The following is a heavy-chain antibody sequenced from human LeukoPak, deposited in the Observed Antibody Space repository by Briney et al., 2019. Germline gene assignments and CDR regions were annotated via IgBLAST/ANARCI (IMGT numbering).Heavy chain of an antibody. V-gene: IGHV4-30-4*01. Sequence: PSQTLSLTCTVSGGSISSGDYYWSWIRQPPGKGLEWIGYIYYRGSTYYNPSLKSRVTISVDTSKNQFSLKLSSVTAADTAVYYCARVRLVLSAFDIWGQGTMVTVSS. CDR1: GGSISSGDYY. J-gene: IGHJ3*02. D-gene: IGHD6-19*01. CDR3: ARVRLVLSAFDI. CDR2: IYYRGST.